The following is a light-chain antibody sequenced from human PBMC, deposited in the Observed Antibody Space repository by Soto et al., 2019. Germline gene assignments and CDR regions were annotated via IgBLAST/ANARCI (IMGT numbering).Light chain of an antibody. J-gene: IGKJ5*01. CDR3: QQRSNWPPKT. V-gene: IGKV3-11*01. CDR2: DAS. CDR1: QSIRSY. Sequence: EIVLTQSPATLSLSPGERATLSCRASQSIRSYLAWYQQKPGQAPRLLIYDASNRATGIPARFSGSGSGTDFTLTISSLEPEDFAVYYCQQRSNWPPKTFGQGTRLEMK.